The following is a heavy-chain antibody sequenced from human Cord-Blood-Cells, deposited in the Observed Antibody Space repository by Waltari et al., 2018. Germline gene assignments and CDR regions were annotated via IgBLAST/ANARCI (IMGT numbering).Heavy chain of an antibody. J-gene: IGHJ4*02. V-gene: IGHV3-30*18. D-gene: IGHD1-26*01. CDR1: GFTFSSYG. CDR2: ISYDGSNK. CDR3: AKGSWELAY. Sequence: QVQLVESGGGVVQPGRSLRLSCAASGFTFSSYGMHWVRQAPGKGLEWVAVISYDGSNKDYADSVKGRFTISRDNSKNTLYLQMNSLRAEDTAVYYCAKGSWELAYWGQGTLVTVSS.